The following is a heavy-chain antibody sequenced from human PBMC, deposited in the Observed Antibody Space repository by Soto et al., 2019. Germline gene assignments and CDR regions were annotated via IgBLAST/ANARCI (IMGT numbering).Heavy chain of an antibody. D-gene: IGHD1-26*01. V-gene: IGHV3-66*01. CDR1: GFTVRSSY. J-gene: IGHJ5*02. CDR2: IYVNDET. CDR3: ARGTVGTDPNWLAP. Sequence: GGSLRLSCAASGFTVRSSYLYWVRQAPGRGLEWVSSIYVNDETYYGESVQGRFTISRDSSENTVYLQMNRLRAEDTATYYCARGTVGTDPNWLAPSGQGTQVTVSS.